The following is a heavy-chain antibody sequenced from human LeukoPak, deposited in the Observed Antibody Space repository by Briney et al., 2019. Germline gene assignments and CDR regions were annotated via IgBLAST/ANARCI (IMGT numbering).Heavy chain of an antibody. Sequence: GGSLGLSCAASGFTFSSYAMHWVRQAPGKGLEWVAVISYDGSNKYYADSVKGRFTISRDNSKNTLYLQMNSLRAEDTAVYYCARELLPETYLLWFGELADGMDVWGKGTTVTVSS. D-gene: IGHD3-10*01. J-gene: IGHJ6*04. V-gene: IGHV3-30*04. CDR3: ARELLPETYLLWFGELADGMDV. CDR1: GFTFSSYA. CDR2: ISYDGSNK.